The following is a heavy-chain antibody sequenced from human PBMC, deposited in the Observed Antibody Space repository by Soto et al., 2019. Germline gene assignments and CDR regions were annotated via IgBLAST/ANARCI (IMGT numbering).Heavy chain of an antibody. Sequence: GGSLRLSCAASGFTFSDYAMDWVRQAPGKGLEWAAVISRDGSNKYYAESVKGRFTISRDNSKNTVYLQMNSLKVEDTALYYCARDSSGWYNFDYWGQGTVVTVSS. V-gene: IGHV3-30-3*01. CDR1: GFTFSDYA. J-gene: IGHJ4*02. D-gene: IGHD6-19*01. CDR3: ARDSSGWYNFDY. CDR2: ISRDGSNK.